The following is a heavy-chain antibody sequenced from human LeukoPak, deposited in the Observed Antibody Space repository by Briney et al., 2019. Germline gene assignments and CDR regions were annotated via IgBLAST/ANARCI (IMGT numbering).Heavy chain of an antibody. V-gene: IGHV1-8*02. D-gene: IGHD3-22*01. J-gene: IGHJ4*02. Sequence: ASVKVSCKASGGTFSSYTISWVRQAPGQGLEWMGWMNPNSGNTGYAQKFQGRVTMTRNTSISTAYMELSSLRSEDTAVYYCARLDSSVVDYWGQGTLVTVSS. CDR2: MNPNSGNT. CDR3: ARLDSSVVDY. CDR1: GGTFSSYT.